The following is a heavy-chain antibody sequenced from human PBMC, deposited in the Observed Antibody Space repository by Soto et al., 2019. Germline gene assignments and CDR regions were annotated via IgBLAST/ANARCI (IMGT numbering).Heavy chain of an antibody. Sequence: SETLSLTCTVSGGSISSYYWSWIRQPPGKGLEWIGYIYYSGSTNYSPSLKSRVTISVDTSKNQFSLKLSSVTAADTAVYYCARDASSGWWREVYYGMDVWRQGTTVTVSS. CDR3: ARDASSGWWREVYYGMDV. V-gene: IGHV4-59*01. CDR1: GGSISSYY. D-gene: IGHD6-19*01. CDR2: IYYSGST. J-gene: IGHJ6*02.